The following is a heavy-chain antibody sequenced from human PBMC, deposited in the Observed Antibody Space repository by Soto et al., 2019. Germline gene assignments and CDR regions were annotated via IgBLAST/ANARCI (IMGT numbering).Heavy chain of an antibody. CDR2: VWYDGGNK. J-gene: IGHJ6*02. Sequence: QVQLVESGGGVVQPGRSLRLSCAASGFTFSSYGMHWVRQAPGKGLEWVALVWYDGGNKYYADSVKGRFTISRDNSKNPLYLQMQSLREEDTAVYYCVRAAGYSGNDYVYYYGMDVWGQGTTVTVSS. V-gene: IGHV3-33*01. CDR3: VRAAGYSGNDYVYYYGMDV. CDR1: GFTFSSYG. D-gene: IGHD5-12*01.